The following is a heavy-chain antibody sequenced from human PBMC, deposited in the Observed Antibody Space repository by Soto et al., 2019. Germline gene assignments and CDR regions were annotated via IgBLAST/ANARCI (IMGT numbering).Heavy chain of an antibody. D-gene: IGHD6-6*01. J-gene: IGHJ4*02. Sequence: ASVKVSCKASGYTFTSYYMHWVRQAPGQGLEWMGIINPSGGSTSYAQKKQGRVTMNRDTSTSTVYMELSSLRSGDTAVYYCATLNEYSRDYWGQGTLVTVSS. V-gene: IGHV1-46*03. CDR2: INPSGGST. CDR3: ATLNEYSRDY. CDR1: GYTFTSYY.